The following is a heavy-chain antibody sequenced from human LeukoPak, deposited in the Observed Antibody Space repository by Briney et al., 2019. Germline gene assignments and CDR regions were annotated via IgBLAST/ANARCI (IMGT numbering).Heavy chain of an antibody. CDR2: INSDGSST. V-gene: IGHV3-74*01. CDR1: GFTFSSYW. CDR3: ARAAQQIGTRLGYNWFDP. D-gene: IGHD6-13*01. Sequence: GGSLRLSCAASGFTFSSYWMHWVRQAPGKGLVRVSRINSDGSSTSYADSVKGRFTISRDNAKNTLYLQMNSLRAEDTAVYYCARAAQQIGTRLGYNWFDPWGQGTLVTVSS. J-gene: IGHJ5*02.